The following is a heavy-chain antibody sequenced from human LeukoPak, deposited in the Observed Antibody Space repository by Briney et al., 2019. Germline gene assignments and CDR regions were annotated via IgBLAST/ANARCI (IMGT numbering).Heavy chain of an antibody. CDR2: ISSSGSDI. CDR1: GFTFSSYG. CDR3: ARGISRSFDY. J-gene: IGHJ4*02. V-gene: IGHV3-21*05. D-gene: IGHD2/OR15-2a*01. Sequence: GGSLRLSCAASGFTFSSYGMHWVRQAPGKGLEWVSYISSSGSDIYYADSVKGRFTISRDNAKNSLYLHMNSLRAEDTAVYYCARGISRSFDYWGQGTLVTVSS.